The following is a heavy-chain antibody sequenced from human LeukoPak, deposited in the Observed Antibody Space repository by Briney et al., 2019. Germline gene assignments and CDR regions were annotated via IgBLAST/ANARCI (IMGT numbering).Heavy chain of an antibody. CDR1: GGSISSYY. J-gene: IGHJ3*02. D-gene: IGHD3-22*01. CDR3: ARDAYYYDSSGYSHAFDI. V-gene: IGHV4-4*07. CDR2: IYTSGST. Sequence: SETLSLTCTVSGGSISSYYWSWIRQPAGKGLEWIGRIYTSGSTNYNPSLKSRVTISVDTSKNQFSLKLSSVTAADTAVYYCARDAYYYDSSGYSHAFDIWGQGTMVTVSS.